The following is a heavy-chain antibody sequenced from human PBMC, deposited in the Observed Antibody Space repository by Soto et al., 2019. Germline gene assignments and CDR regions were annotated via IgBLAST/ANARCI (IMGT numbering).Heavy chain of an antibody. D-gene: IGHD2-21*02. Sequence: EVQLVESGGGLIHPGGSLRLSCAASGFNVNSDYMNWVRQTPGKGLEWVASIYSGETTYYADSVRGRFTISSDKSKNTLYFQLSSLRIEDSAVYYCTRDGRGLGRLSLFEYWGQGVLATVSS. J-gene: IGHJ4*02. CDR3: TRDGRGLGRLSLFEY. CDR2: IYSGETT. V-gene: IGHV3-53*01. CDR1: GFNVNSDY.